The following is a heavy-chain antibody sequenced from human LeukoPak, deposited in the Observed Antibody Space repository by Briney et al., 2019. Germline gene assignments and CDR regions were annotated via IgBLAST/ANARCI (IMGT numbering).Heavy chain of an antibody. D-gene: IGHD6-13*01. CDR1: GFTFDEYV. CDR3: AKGLSSSSWYVADS. J-gene: IGHJ4*02. Sequence: GGSLRLSCAASGFTFDEYVMHWVRQAPGQGLEWVSLINGNGDDSYYADSVKGRFTVSRDNREKSLFLHMNSLRTDDAAFYYCAKGLSSSSWYVADSWGQGTLVTVSS. CDR2: INGNGDDS. V-gene: IGHV3-43*02.